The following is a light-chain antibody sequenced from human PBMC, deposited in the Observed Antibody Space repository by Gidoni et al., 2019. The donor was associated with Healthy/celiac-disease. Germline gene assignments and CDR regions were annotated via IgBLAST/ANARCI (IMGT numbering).Light chain of an antibody. CDR2: WAS. CDR3: QQYYSTSWT. Sequence: DIVMTQSPDSLAVSLGERATINCKSSQSVLYSSNNKNYLAWYQQKPGQPPKLLIYWASTRESGVPDRFSGSGSGTDFTLTISSLQAEDVAVYYCQQYYSTSWTFGQGTKGNQT. J-gene: IGKJ1*01. CDR1: QSVLYSSNNKNY. V-gene: IGKV4-1*01.